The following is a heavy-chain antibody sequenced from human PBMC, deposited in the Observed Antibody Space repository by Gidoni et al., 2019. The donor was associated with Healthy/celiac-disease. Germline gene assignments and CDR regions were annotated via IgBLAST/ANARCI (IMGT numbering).Heavy chain of an antibody. J-gene: IGHJ5*02. D-gene: IGHD3-22*01. CDR2: INAGNGNT. Sequence: QVQPVQSGAEVKKPGASVKVSCKASGYTCTSYAMHWVRQAPGQRLEWMGWINAGNGNTKYSQKFQGRVTITRYTSASTAYMELSSLRSEDTAVYYCAREYYYDSSGYPNWFDPWGQGTLVTVSS. CDR1: GYTCTSYA. CDR3: AREYYYDSSGYPNWFDP. V-gene: IGHV1-3*01.